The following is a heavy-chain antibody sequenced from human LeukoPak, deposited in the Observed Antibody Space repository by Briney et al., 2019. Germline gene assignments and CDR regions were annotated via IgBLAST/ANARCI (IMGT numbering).Heavy chain of an antibody. CDR1: GFTFSAYG. CDR3: ARDIGNYFDF. D-gene: IGHD3-16*02. J-gene: IGHJ4*02. V-gene: IGHV3-33*01. Sequence: GGSLRLSCAASGFTFSAYGIHWVRQAPGKGLEWVAFIWNDGSNKYYADPVKGRFTISRDNSKNTLYLQMNSLRAEDTAVYYCARDIGNYFDFWGQGTLVTVSS. CDR2: IWNDGSNK.